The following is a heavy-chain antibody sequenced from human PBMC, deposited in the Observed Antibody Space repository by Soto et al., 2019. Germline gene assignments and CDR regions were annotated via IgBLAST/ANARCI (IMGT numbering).Heavy chain of an antibody. V-gene: IGHV3-30*18. CDR2: ISYDGSNK. J-gene: IGHJ3*01. CDR3: AKVGSSWELDAFDL. Sequence: QVQLVESGGGVVQPGRSLRLSCAASGFTFSSYGMHWVRQAPGKGLEWVAVISYDGSNKYYADSVKGRFTISRDNSKNALYLQMNSLRAEDTAVYYCAKVGSSWELDAFDLWGQGTMVTVSS. CDR1: GFTFSSYG. D-gene: IGHD6-13*01.